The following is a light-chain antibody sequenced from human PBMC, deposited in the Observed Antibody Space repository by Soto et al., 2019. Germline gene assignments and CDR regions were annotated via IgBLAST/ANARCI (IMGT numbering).Light chain of an antibody. CDR2: TNN. CDR3: AVWDDSLNGLV. V-gene: IGLV1-44*01. CDR1: SSNIGSNP. J-gene: IGLJ3*02. Sequence: QSVLTQSPSASGTPGQRVTISCSGSSSNIGSNPVNWYQQLPGTAPKLLIYTNNQRPSGVPDRFSGSKSGTSASLAVSGLQSEDEADYHCAVWDDSLNGLVFGGGTKLTV.